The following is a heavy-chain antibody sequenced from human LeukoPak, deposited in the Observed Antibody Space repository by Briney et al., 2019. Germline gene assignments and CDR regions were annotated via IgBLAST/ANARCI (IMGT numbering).Heavy chain of an antibody. CDR2: LNSDGSIT. Sequence: GGSLRLSCAVSGFPFSNYWMHWVRQAQGKGLVWVSRLNSDGSITNFADSVNGRFTISRDNAKNTLYLQMNSLRAEDTAVYYCARSEWLPRDWGQGTLVTVSA. CDR3: ARSEWLPRD. D-gene: IGHD3-3*01. CDR1: GFPFSNYW. J-gene: IGHJ4*02. V-gene: IGHV3-74*01.